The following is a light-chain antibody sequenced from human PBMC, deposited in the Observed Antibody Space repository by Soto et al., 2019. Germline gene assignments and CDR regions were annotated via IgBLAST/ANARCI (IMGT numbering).Light chain of an antibody. Sequence: QSALNQPASVSGSPGQSSTISCTGTSSDVGGYNYVSWYQQHPGKAPKLMIYDVSNRPSGVSNRFSGSESGNTASLTISGLQAEDEADYYCCSYTSSSTFVFGRGTKVTVL. V-gene: IGLV2-14*01. J-gene: IGLJ1*01. CDR2: DVS. CDR3: CSYTSSSTFV. CDR1: SSDVGGYNY.